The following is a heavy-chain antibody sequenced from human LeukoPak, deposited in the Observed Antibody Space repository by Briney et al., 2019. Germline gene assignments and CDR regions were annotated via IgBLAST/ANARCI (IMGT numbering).Heavy chain of an antibody. V-gene: IGHV3-7*02. Sequence: GGSLRLSCAASGFTFSVYWMSWVRQAPGKGLEWVANTNQDGSENDYVDSVKGRFTISRDNSKNTLYLEMISLRIEDTAVYYCAKGPVSGSRSPLDYWGQGTLVTVSS. J-gene: IGHJ4*02. CDR3: AKGPVSGSRSPLDY. D-gene: IGHD1-26*01. CDR2: TNQDGSEN. CDR1: GFTFSVYW.